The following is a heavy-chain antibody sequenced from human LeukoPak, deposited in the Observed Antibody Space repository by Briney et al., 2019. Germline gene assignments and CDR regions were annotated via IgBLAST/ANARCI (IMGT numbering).Heavy chain of an antibody. Sequence: ASVKVSCKVSGYTLTELSMHWVRQAPGKGHEWMGGFDPEDGETIYAQKFQGRVTMTEDTSTDTAYMKLSSMRSEDTAVYYCATEGTDYYDSSGPYYFDYWGQGTLVTVSS. D-gene: IGHD3-22*01. CDR2: FDPEDGET. CDR3: ATEGTDYYDSSGPYYFDY. V-gene: IGHV1-24*01. CDR1: GYTLTELS. J-gene: IGHJ4*02.